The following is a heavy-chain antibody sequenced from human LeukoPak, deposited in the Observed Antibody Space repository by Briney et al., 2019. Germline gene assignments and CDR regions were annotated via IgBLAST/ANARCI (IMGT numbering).Heavy chain of an antibody. D-gene: IGHD4-17*01. J-gene: IGHJ4*02. Sequence: PSETPSLTCTVSGGSISSYYWSWIREPPGKGLEWIGYIYYSGSTNYNPSLKSRVTISVDTSKNQFSLKLSSVTAADTAVYCCARHVIGDHFDYWGQGTLVTVSS. CDR3: ARHVIGDHFDY. V-gene: IGHV4-59*08. CDR1: GGSISSYY. CDR2: IYYSGST.